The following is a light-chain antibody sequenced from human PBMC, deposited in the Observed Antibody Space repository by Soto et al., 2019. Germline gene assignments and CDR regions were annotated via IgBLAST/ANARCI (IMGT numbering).Light chain of an antibody. V-gene: IGKV3-15*01. J-gene: IGKJ5*01. CDR3: QQYSNWPPAIT. CDR2: GSS. CDR1: ESISTK. Sequence: EIVMTQSPATLSVSPGGRATLSFRATESISTKLAWFQRKHGQPERLLIYGSSTSATGVPERFSGSGSGTEFTLIISSLQSEDVALYYCQQYSNWPPAITFGQGTRLE.